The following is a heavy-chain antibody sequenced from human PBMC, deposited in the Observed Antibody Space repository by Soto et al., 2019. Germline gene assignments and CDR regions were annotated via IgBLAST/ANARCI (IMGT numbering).Heavy chain of an antibody. CDR1: GGTFSSYT. Sequence: QVQLVQSGAEVKKPGSSVKVSCKASGGTFSSYTISWVRQAPGQGLEWMGRIIPILGIANYAQKFQGRVTITADKSTSTAYMELSSLRSEDTAVYYCARVWDILTGIYDYYGMDVWGQGTTVTVSS. D-gene: IGHD3-9*01. J-gene: IGHJ6*02. CDR3: ARVWDILTGIYDYYGMDV. V-gene: IGHV1-69*02. CDR2: IIPILGIA.